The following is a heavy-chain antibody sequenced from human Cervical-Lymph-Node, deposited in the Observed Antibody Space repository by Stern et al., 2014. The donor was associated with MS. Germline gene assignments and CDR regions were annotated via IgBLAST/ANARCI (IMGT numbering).Heavy chain of an antibody. J-gene: IGHJ5*02. D-gene: IGHD2-15*01. V-gene: IGHV3-7*01. CDR2: IKEDGSET. CDR1: GFTFSSYW. Sequence: EVQLVESGGGLVQPGGSLRLSCAASGFTFSSYWMNWVRKAPGKGLEWVANIKEDGSETYYVDSVKGRFAISRGNAHTSLYSQMYSLRAEDTALYYCARGSDTWGQGTVVTVSS. CDR3: ARGSDT.